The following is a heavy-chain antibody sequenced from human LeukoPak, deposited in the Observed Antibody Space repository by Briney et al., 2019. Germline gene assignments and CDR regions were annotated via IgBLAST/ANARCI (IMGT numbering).Heavy chain of an antibody. V-gene: IGHV4-61*05. J-gene: IGHJ6*02. CDR3: ARAPTYYGMDV. CDR2: IYYSGST. CDR1: GGSISSSSYY. D-gene: IGHD4-17*01. Sequence: SETLSLTCTVSGGSISSSSYYWGWIRQPPGKGLEWIGYIYYSGSTNYNPSLKSRVTISVDTSKNQFSLKLSSVTAADTAVYYCARAPTYYGMDVWGQGTTVTVSS.